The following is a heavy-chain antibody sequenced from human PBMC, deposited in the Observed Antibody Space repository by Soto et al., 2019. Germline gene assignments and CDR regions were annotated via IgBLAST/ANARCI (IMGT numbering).Heavy chain of an antibody. CDR1: GGSISSYY. CDR2: IYYSGST. CDR3: ARGGTRYCSSTSCSPNWFDP. Sequence: PSETLSLTCTVSGGSISSYYWSWIRQPPGKGLEWIGYIYYSGSTNYNPSLKSRVTISVDTSKNQFSLKLSSVTAADTAVYYCARGGTRYCSSTSCSPNWFDPWGQGTLVTVSS. V-gene: IGHV4-59*01. J-gene: IGHJ5*02. D-gene: IGHD2-2*01.